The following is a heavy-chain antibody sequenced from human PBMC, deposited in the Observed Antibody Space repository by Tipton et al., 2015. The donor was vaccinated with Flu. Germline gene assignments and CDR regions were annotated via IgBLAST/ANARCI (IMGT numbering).Heavy chain of an antibody. CDR3: ARATRTPYYGMDV. V-gene: IGHV3-48*03. CDR1: RFTFSAYE. Sequence: SLRLSCAASRFTFSAYEMNWVRQAPGKGLEWVSYISSSVSTVYYADSVRGRFTISRDNAKNSLYLQMNNLRAEDTAVYYCARATRTPYYGMDVWGQGTTVTVAS. CDR2: ISSSVSTV. J-gene: IGHJ6*02.